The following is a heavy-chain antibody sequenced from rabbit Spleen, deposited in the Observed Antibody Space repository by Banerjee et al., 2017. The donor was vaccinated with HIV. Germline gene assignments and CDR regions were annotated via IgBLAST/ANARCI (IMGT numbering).Heavy chain of an antibody. J-gene: IGHJ4*01. Sequence: QEQLEESGGDLVKPEGSLTLTCTVSGFSFSSTYWMCWVRQAPGKGLEWIACIYGGNGDTYYASWARGRFTISKSTSLNTVTLQMTSLTAADTATYFCARDLVAVIGWNFSLWGPGTLVTVS. CDR3: ARDLVAVIGWNFSL. D-gene: IGHD1-1*01. CDR1: GFSFSSTYW. CDR2: IYGGNGDT. V-gene: IGHV1S45*01.